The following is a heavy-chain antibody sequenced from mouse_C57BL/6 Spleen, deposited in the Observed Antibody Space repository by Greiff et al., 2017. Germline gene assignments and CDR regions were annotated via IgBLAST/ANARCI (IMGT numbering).Heavy chain of an antibody. J-gene: IGHJ3*01. CDR3: ARSIYDYDWFAY. D-gene: IGHD2-4*01. V-gene: IGHV1-69*01. CDR2: IDPSDSYT. Sequence: QVQLQQPGAELVMPGASVKLSCKASGYTFTSYWMHWVKQRPGQGLEWIGEIDPSDSYTNYNQKFKGKSTLTVDKSSSTAYMQLSSLTSEDSAVYYCARSIYDYDWFAYWGQGTLVTVSA. CDR1: GYTFTSYW.